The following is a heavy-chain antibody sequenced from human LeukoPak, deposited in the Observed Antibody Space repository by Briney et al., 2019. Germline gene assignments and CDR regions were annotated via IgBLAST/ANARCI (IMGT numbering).Heavy chain of an antibody. CDR3: ARPSLQRPRDWFDP. D-gene: IGHD1-1*01. Sequence: SETLSLTCAVYGGTFSGYYWSWLRQPPGKGLEWIGENNHSWSTNHNPSLKSRVTISVDTSKNQCSLKAESVAAADTAVYYWARPSLQRPRDWFDPWGQGTLVTVSS. CDR1: GGTFSGYY. J-gene: IGHJ5*02. CDR2: NNHSWST. V-gene: IGHV4-34*01.